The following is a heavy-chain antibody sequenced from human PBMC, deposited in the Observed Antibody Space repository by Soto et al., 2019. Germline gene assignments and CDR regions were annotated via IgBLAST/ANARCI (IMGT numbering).Heavy chain of an antibody. CDR3: ARDLDSYGRFHY. CDR1: GFTFSSYA. V-gene: IGHV3-30-3*01. Sequence: QVQLVESGGGVVQPGRPLRLSCAASGFTFSSYAMHWVRQAPGKGLEWVSVISYDGSNKYYADSVKGRFTISRDNSKNTLYLQMNSLRGEDTAVYDCARDLDSYGRFHYWGQGTLVPVSS. D-gene: IGHD5-18*01. J-gene: IGHJ4*02. CDR2: ISYDGSNK.